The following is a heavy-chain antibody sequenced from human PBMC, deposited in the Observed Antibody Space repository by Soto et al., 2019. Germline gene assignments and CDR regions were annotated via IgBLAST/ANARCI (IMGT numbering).Heavy chain of an antibody. Sequence: PVGSLRLSWAASGFTFRSHAMSWVRQAPGKGLEWVSAISGSGGSTYYADSVKGRFTISRDNSKSTLYLQMNSLRAEDTALYYCAKASITGTTVGLFDYWGQGTLVTVSS. CDR2: ISGSGGST. CDR3: AKASITGTTVGLFDY. V-gene: IGHV3-23*01. J-gene: IGHJ4*02. CDR1: GFTFRSHA. D-gene: IGHD1-7*01.